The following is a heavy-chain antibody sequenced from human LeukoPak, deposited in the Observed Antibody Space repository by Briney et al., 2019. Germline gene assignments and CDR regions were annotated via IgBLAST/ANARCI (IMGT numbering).Heavy chain of an antibody. J-gene: IGHJ4*02. CDR2: SRNRAKSYTT. CDR3: SRDATGDH. Sequence: GGSLRLSCAVSGFTFSDHYMDWVRQAPGKGLEWVGRSRNRAKSYTTGYAASVKGRFTISRDDSKSTLYLQMNSLETEDTPVYYCSRDATGDHWGQGTLVSVSS. V-gene: IGHV3-72*01. CDR1: GFTFSDHY.